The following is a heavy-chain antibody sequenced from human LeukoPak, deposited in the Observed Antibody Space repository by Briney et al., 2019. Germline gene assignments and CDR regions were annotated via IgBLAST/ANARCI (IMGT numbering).Heavy chain of an antibody. D-gene: IGHD6-19*01. CDR3: ARDRPGIAVAGDAFDI. J-gene: IGHJ3*02. V-gene: IGHV4-59*01. CDR1: GGSISSYY. CDR2: LYNRGST. Sequence: SETLSLTCTVSGGSISSYYWSWIRQPPGKGLEWIGYLYNRGSTNYNPSLKSRVTISVDTSKNQFSLKLRSVTAADTAVYYCARDRPGIAVAGDAFDIWGQGTVVPVSS.